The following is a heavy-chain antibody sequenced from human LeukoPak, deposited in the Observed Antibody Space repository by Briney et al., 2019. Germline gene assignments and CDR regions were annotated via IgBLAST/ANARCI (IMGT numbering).Heavy chain of an antibody. J-gene: IGHJ3*02. Sequence: AASVKVSCKVSGHTLTELSMHWVRQAPGKGLEWMGGFDPEDGETIYAQKFQGRVTMTEDTSTDTAYMELSSLRSEDTAVYYCATERGYCTNGVCYTDDAFDIWGQGTMVTVSS. CDR1: GHTLTELS. CDR2: FDPEDGET. V-gene: IGHV1-24*01. CDR3: ATERGYCTNGVCYTDDAFDI. D-gene: IGHD2-8*01.